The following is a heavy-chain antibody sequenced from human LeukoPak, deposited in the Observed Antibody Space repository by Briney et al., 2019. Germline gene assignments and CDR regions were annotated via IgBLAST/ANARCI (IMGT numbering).Heavy chain of an antibody. J-gene: IGHJ4*02. D-gene: IGHD5-18*01. CDR2: IIPIFGTA. CDR1: GGTFSSYA. V-gene: IGHV1-69*01. Sequence: SVRVSCKASGGTFSSYAISWVRQAPGQGLEWMGGIIPIFGTANYAQKFQGRVTITADESTSTAYMELSSLRSEDTAVYYCARSKGYSYGLTLDYWGQGTLVTVSS. CDR3: ARSKGYSYGLTLDY.